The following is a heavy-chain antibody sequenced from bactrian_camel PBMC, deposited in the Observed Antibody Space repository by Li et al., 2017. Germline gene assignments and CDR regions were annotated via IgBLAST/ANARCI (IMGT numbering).Heavy chain of an antibody. J-gene: IGHJ4*01. V-gene: IGHV3-2*01. D-gene: IGHD4*01. CDR1: GFTFSNYY. CDR3: ATGLGASDYEYNY. CDR2: IYTGGGST. Sequence: QVQLVESGGGLVQPGGSLRLSCAASGFTFSNYYMTWVRQAPGKGLEWVSSIYTGGGSTYYADSVKGRFTISRDNAENTVYLQMNSLKPEDTAVYYCATGLGASDYEYNYWGQGTQVTVS.